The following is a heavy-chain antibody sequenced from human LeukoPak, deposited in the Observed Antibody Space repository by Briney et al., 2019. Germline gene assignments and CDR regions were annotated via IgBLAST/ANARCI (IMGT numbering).Heavy chain of an antibody. CDR1: GFTVSSTY. CDR3: ARDLAGVTGPHWYFDL. Sequence: GGSLRLSCAASGFTVSSTYMAWVRQAPGKGLEWVSVIYTGGRTDYAESVRGRFTISRDNSKNMLYLQLNSLRAEDTALYYCARDLAGVTGPHWYFDLWGRGTLVSVSS. J-gene: IGHJ2*01. CDR2: IYTGGRT. D-gene: IGHD3-9*01. V-gene: IGHV3-66*01.